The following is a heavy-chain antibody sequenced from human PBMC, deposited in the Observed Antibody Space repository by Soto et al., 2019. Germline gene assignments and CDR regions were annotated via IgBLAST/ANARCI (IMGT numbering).Heavy chain of an antibody. D-gene: IGHD2-21*02. Sequence: EVQLVESRGGLVQPGGSLRLSCAASGFTFSNYDMHWVRQATGKGLQWVANINVAGNTYYPVSVKGRFTISRENAKNSLYLHINSLRAEDTAVYYCTRTADFTSAFDIWGQGTMVTVSS. CDR3: TRTADFTSAFDI. CDR2: INVAGNT. V-gene: IGHV3-13*01. J-gene: IGHJ3*02. CDR1: GFTFSNYD.